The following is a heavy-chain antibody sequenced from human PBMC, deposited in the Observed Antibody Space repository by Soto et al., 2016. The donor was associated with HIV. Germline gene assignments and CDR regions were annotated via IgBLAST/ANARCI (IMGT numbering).Heavy chain of an antibody. CDR2: IIPIFGTA. D-gene: IGHD6-19*01. V-gene: IGHV1-69*12. J-gene: IGHJ4*02. CDR3: AKGRQWLVDSFHS. CDR1: GGTFSSYA. Sequence: QVQLVQSGAEVKKPGSSVKVSCKASGGTFSSYAISWVRQAPGQGLEWMGGIIPIFGTANYAQKFQGRVTITADESTNTVYMDLNSLRSEDTAVYYCAKGRQWLVDSFHSWGQGTLVTVSS.